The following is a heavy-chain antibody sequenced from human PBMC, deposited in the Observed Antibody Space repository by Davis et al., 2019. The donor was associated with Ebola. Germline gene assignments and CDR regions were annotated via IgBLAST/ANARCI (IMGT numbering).Heavy chain of an antibody. D-gene: IGHD2-21*02. V-gene: IGHV4-59*08. J-gene: IGHJ3*02. CDR1: GGSISSYY. CDR3: ARLGVTPGGDAFDI. Sequence: MPSETLSLTCTVSGGSISSYYWSWIRQPPGKGLEWIGYIYYSGSTNYNPSLKSRVTISVDTSKNQFSLKLSSVTAADTAVYYCARLGVTPGGDAFDIWGQGTIVTVSS. CDR2: IYYSGST.